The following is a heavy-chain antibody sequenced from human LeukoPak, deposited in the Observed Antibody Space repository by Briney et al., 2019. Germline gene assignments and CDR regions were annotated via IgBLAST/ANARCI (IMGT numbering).Heavy chain of an antibody. CDR3: ARGVFGESLES. Sequence: GASVKVSCKASGHTFTGYYVYWVRQAPGQGLEWMGWMNPNVGGANFPQKFQSRVTVTSDPAISAAYMELRRLRSDDTAVYYCARGVFGESLESWGQGTLVTVSS. CDR1: GHTFTGYY. CDR2: MNPNVGGA. V-gene: IGHV1-2*02. J-gene: IGHJ4*02. D-gene: IGHD3-10*02.